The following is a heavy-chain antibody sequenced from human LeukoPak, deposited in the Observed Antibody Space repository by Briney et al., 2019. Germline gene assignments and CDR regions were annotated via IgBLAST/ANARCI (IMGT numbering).Heavy chain of an antibody. J-gene: IGHJ4*02. V-gene: IGHV3-30-3*01. CDR1: GFIFSSNT. CDR3: WRSSGGSYGGDY. CDR2: ISYDGSNK. D-gene: IGHD6-19*01. Sequence: GGSLRLSCAASGFIFSSNTIQWVRQAPGKGLEWLAVISYDGSNKYYADSVKGRFTISRDNSKNTLYLQMNSLRTEDTDVYYCWRSSGGSYGGDYWGQGTLVTVSS.